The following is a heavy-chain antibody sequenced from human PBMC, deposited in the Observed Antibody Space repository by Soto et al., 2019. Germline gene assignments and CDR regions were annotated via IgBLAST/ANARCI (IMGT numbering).Heavy chain of an antibody. D-gene: IGHD3-16*01. CDR3: AKDLGGPDY. Sequence: PGGSLRLSCAAAGFTLRNYAMTWVRQAPGRGLEWVSRLSSDGFGAAYADSVNGRFFISRDIARNTLFLQLNSLSADDTAVYFCAKDLGGPDYWGRGTSVTVSS. J-gene: IGHJ4*02. CDR1: GFTLRNYA. CDR2: LSSDGFGA. V-gene: IGHV3-74*03.